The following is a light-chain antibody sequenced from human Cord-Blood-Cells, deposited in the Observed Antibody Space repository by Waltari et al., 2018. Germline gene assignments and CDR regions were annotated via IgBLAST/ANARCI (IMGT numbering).Light chain of an antibody. CDR2: EVS. CDR1: SSDDGGYNY. V-gene: IGLV2-8*01. CDR3: SSYAGSNNVV. J-gene: IGLJ2*01. Sequence: QSALTQPPSASGSPGQSVTISCTGTSSDDGGYNYVSWYQQHPGKAPKLMIDEVSKRPSGVPDRYSGSKSGNTASLTVSGLQAEDEADYYCSSYAGSNNVVFGGGTKLTVL.